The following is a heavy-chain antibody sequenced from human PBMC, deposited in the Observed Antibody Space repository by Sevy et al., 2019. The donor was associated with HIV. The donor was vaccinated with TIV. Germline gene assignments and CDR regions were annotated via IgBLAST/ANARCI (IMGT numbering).Heavy chain of an antibody. CDR1: GFTFSSYA. J-gene: IGHJ3*02. CDR2: ISGSGGST. CDR3: ANLQMYGGDAFDI. D-gene: IGHD4-17*01. V-gene: IGHV3-23*01. Sequence: GGSLRLSCAASGFTFSSYAMSWVRQAPGKGLEWVSAISGSGGSTYYADSVKGRFTISRDNSKNTLYLQMNSLRAEDTAVYYCANLQMYGGDAFDIWGQGTMVTVSS.